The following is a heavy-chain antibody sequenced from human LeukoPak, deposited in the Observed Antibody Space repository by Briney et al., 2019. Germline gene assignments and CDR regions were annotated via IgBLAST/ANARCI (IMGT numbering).Heavy chain of an antibody. D-gene: IGHD3-16*01. CDR2: ISSSSSYI. CDR1: GFTFGSYS. V-gene: IGHV3-21*01. J-gene: IGHJ4*02. Sequence: GGSLRLSCAASGFTFGSYSMNWVRQAPGKGLEWVSSISSSSSYIYYADSVKGRFTISRDNAKNSLYLQMNSLRAEDTAVYYCAREFGVIPDYWGQGTLVTVSS. CDR3: AREFGVIPDY.